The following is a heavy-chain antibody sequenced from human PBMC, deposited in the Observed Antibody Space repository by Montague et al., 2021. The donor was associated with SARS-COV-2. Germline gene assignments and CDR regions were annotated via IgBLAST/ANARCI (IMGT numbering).Heavy chain of an antibody. D-gene: IGHD4-17*01. V-gene: IGHV4-39*01. Sequence: STQYNPSLKSRVTISVDTSNDQFSLKMNSVTAADTAVYFCARLYGSSFDYWGQGTLVTVSS. CDR3: ARLYGSSFDY. CDR2: ST. J-gene: IGHJ4*02.